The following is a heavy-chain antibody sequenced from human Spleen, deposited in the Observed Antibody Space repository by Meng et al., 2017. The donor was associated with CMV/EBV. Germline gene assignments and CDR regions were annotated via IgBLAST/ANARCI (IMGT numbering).Heavy chain of an antibody. CDR1: GFTFSSYA. V-gene: IGHV3-30*04. CDR3: AKDRRIMYYYDTYYFDS. CDR2: ISYDGSNK. D-gene: IGHD3-22*01. J-gene: IGHJ4*02. Sequence: GESLKISCAASGFTFSSYAMHWVRQAPGKGLEWVAVISYDGSNKYYADSVKGRFTISRDNSKNTLYLQMNGLRDEDTAVYYCAKDRRIMYYYDTYYFDSWGQGTLVTVSS.